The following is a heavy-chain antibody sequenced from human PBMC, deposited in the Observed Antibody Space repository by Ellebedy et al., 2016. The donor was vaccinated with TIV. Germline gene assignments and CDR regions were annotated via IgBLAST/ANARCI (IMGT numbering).Heavy chain of an antibody. V-gene: IGHV3-7*03. CDR1: GLTFRSHW. CDR3: VAGVAPGTSPGP. D-gene: IGHD6-13*01. J-gene: IGHJ5*02. Sequence: GGSLRPSCAASGLTFRSHWMNWVRQAPGKGLEWVANIKPDGSGKSYVDSVKDRFTISRDNAKNSLYLQMKSLRAEDTAVYYCVAGVAPGTSPGPWGQGTLVTVSS. CDR2: IKPDGSGK.